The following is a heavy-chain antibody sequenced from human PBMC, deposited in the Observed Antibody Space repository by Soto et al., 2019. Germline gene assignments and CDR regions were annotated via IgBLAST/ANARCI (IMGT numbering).Heavy chain of an antibody. CDR3: ARDGGYSGYGSYYYYYGMDV. Sequence: QVQLQESGPGLVKPSETLSLTCAVSGYSISSGYYWGWIRQPPGKGLEWIGSIYHSGSTYYNPSLKSRVTISVDTSKNQFSLKLSSVTAADTAVYYCARDGGYSGYGSYYYYYGMDVWGQGTTVTVSS. CDR1: GYSISSGYY. J-gene: IGHJ6*02. D-gene: IGHD5-12*01. CDR2: IYHSGST. V-gene: IGHV4-38-2*02.